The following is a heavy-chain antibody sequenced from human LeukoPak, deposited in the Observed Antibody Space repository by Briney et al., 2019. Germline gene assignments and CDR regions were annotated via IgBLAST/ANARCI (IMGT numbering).Heavy chain of an antibody. D-gene: IGHD6-13*01. CDR2: IYTSGST. CDR3: AREAYSSSSFALDY. CDR1: GGSISSYY. J-gene: IGHJ4*02. V-gene: IGHV4-4*07. Sequence: SETLSLTRTVSGGSISSYYWSWTRQPAGKGLEGIGRIYTSGSTNYNPSLKSRVTMSVDTSKNQFSLKLSSVTAADTAVYYCAREAYSSSSFALDYWGQGTLVTVSS.